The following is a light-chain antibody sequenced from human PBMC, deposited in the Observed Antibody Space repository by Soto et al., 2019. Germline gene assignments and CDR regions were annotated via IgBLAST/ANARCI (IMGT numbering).Light chain of an antibody. CDR1: QSISTY. CDR2: DAS. J-gene: IGKJ1*01. CDR3: HQSYSTPWT. Sequence: DIQMTQSPSSLSASVGDRVSITCRASQSISTYLNWYQEKPGKAPKLLIYDASSLQSGVPLRFSGSGSGTDFALTISSLQPEDFAIYYCHQSYSTPWTFGHGTKVEVK. V-gene: IGKV1-39*01.